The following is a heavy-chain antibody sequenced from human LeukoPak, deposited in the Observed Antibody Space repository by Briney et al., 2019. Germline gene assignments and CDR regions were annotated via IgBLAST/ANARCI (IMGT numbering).Heavy chain of an antibody. J-gene: IGHJ5*02. CDR1: GFTFSSYS. Sequence: RGSLRLSCAASGFTFSSYSMNWVRQAPGQGPEWVSVISNGGGNTYYADSVKGRFAISRDNSKSILYLQMNSLRADDTAIYYCAIGRGSGNYNYFDPWGQGTLVTVSS. V-gene: IGHV3-23*01. D-gene: IGHD3-10*01. CDR2: ISNGGGNT. CDR3: AIGRGSGNYNYFDP.